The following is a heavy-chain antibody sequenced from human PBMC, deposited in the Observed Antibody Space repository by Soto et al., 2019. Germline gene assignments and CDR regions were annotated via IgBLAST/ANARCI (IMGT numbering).Heavy chain of an antibody. Sequence: PSETLSLTCTVSVGSISSNYWTWIRQPPGKGLECIWYVYNSGSTNYNPSLKSRVTISEDTSKSQFSLKVNSMTAAYTAVYYCARYRREAVAGYTLDNWGQGIVVTVSS. D-gene: IGHD6-13*01. CDR3: ARYRREAVAGYTLDN. J-gene: IGHJ4*02. CDR2: VYNSGST. CDR1: VGSISSNY. V-gene: IGHV4-59*01.